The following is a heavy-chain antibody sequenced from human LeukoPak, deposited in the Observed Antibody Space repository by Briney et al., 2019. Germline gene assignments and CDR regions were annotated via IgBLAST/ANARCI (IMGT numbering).Heavy chain of an antibody. CDR2: IKSKADGETI. V-gene: IGHV3-15*01. CDR1: GFTFSNAW. CDR3: ATDFYDTT. D-gene: IGHD3-22*01. J-gene: IGHJ5*02. Sequence: PGGSLRLSCAASGFTFSNAWMSWVRQAPGKGLEWVGRIKSKADGETIDYAAPVKGRFALSRDDSKNTLYLQMNSLQTEDTAVYYCATDFYDTTWGQGTLVTVSS.